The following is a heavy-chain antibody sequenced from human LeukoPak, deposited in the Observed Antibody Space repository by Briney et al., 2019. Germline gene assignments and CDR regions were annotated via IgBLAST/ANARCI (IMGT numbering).Heavy chain of an antibody. CDR1: GYTFTNFY. J-gene: IGHJ5*02. Sequence: ASVKVSCMSSGYTFTNFYMHWVRQAPGQGLEWMGLINPSGSSTWFAEKFQGRIILTRDVSTTTDYMELSSLRSEDTAVYFCARDNSIDDRGWWFDPWGQGTLVTVSS. D-gene: IGHD4-23*01. CDR2: INPSGSST. CDR3: ARDNSIDDRGWWFDP. V-gene: IGHV1-46*01.